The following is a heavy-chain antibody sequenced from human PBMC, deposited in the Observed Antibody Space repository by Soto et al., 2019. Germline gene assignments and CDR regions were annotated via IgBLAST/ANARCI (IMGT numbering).Heavy chain of an antibody. CDR1: GGSISSGGYY. CDR2: IYYSGST. Sequence: QVQLQESGPGLVKPSQTLSLTCTVSGGSISSGGYYWSWIRQHPGKGLEWIGYIYYSGSTYYNPSLMSRVTISVETSKNQFSLKLSSVTAADTAVYYCARGRSSTSPYPVGYWGQGTLVTVSS. D-gene: IGHD2-2*01. V-gene: IGHV4-31*03. CDR3: ARGRSSTSPYPVGY. J-gene: IGHJ4*02.